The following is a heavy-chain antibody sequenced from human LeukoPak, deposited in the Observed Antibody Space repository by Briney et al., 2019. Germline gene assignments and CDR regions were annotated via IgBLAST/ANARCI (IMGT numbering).Heavy chain of an antibody. Sequence: GGSLRLSCAVSGFSISNYWMTWVRQAPGKGLEWVAVISYDGGNNYYADSVKGRFTISRDNSKNTLYLQMNSLRAEDTAVYYCARDSNYYGSGSYMDYWGQGTLVTVSS. V-gene: IGHV3-30*03. J-gene: IGHJ4*02. CDR3: ARDSNYYGSGSYMDY. D-gene: IGHD3-10*01. CDR1: GFSISNYW. CDR2: ISYDGGNN.